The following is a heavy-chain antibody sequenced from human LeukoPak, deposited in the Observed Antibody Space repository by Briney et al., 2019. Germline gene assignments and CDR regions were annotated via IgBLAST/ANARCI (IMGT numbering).Heavy chain of an antibody. CDR3: ARLDRTLGEPLNWFDP. J-gene: IGHJ5*02. CDR1: GYSFTNYW. Sequence: GESLKISCKGSGYSFTNYWIGWVRQMPGKGLEWMGIIYPGDSHTRYSPSFQGQVTISADKSINTAYLQWSSLKASDTAMYYCARLDRTLGEPLNWFDPWGPGTLVTVSS. D-gene: IGHD3-16*01. V-gene: IGHV5-51*01. CDR2: IYPGDSHT.